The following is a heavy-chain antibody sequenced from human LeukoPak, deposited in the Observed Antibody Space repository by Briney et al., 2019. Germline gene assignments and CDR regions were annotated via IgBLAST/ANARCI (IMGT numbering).Heavy chain of an antibody. CDR1: GFTFSTFA. CDR2: ISGSGGST. D-gene: IGHD3-10*01. V-gene: IGHV3-23*01. CDR3: GRESGLD. Sequence: PGGSLRLSCEASGFTFSTFAMIWVCQPPGKGLEWVSAISGSGGSTYYADSVKGRFTISRDNSKNTLYLQMNSLRAEDTAVYYCGRESGLDWGQGTLVTVSS. J-gene: IGHJ4*02.